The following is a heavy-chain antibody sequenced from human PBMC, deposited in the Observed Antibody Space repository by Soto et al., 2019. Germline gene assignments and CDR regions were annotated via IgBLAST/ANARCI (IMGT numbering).Heavy chain of an antibody. CDR2: IYTSGST. CDR3: ARGYQLALRIYYFSDLVV. Sequence: SETLSLTCTVSGGSISSYYWSWIRQPAGKGLEWIGRIYTSGSTNYNPSLKSRVTMSVDTSKNQFSLKLSSVTAADTAVYYCARGYQLALRIYYFSDLVVLYQETSVTVSS. D-gene: IGHD1-1*01. V-gene: IGHV4-4*07. CDR1: GGSISSYY. J-gene: IGHJ6*02.